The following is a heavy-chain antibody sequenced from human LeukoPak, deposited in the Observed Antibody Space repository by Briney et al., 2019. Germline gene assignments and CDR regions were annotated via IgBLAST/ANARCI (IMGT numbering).Heavy chain of an antibody. V-gene: IGHV3-21*01. CDR3: ARGGSIRGLINWYFDL. CDR2: ITTSGNNL. Sequence: GGSLRLSCAASGFTFSSYNMNWVRQAPGKGLEWVSSITTSGNNLYYADSTQGRFTIFRDNAKNSLYLRIKSLRDEDTAVYYCARGGSIRGLINWYFDLWGRGTLVTVSS. CDR1: GFTFSSYN. D-gene: IGHD3/OR15-3a*01. J-gene: IGHJ2*01.